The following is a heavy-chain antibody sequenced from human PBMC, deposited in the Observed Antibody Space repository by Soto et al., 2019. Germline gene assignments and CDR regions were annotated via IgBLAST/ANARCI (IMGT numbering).Heavy chain of an antibody. J-gene: IGHJ6*02. CDR2: IDPSDSYT. D-gene: IGHD2-8*01. CDR1: GYSFTSYW. V-gene: IGHV5-10-1*01. CDR3: AWLMVYDYYVMDV. Sequence: GDSLKISGKGSGYSFTSYWISWVRQMPGKGLEWMGRIDPSDSYTNYSPSFQGHVTISADKSISTAYLQWSSLKASDTAMYYCAWLMVYDYYVMDVWGQRTTVTVSS.